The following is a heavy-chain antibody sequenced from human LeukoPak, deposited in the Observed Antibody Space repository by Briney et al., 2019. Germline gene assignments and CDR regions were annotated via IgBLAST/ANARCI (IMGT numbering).Heavy chain of an antibody. CDR1: GGSISSYY. V-gene: IGHV4-59*01. D-gene: IGHD6-13*01. CDR2: IYYSGST. CDR3: ARVGSSWYHDAFDI. Sequence: SETLSLTCTVSGGSISSYYWSWIRQPPGKGLEWIGYIYYSGSTNYNPSLKSRVTISVDTSKNQFSLKLSSVTAADTAVYCCARVGSSWYHDAFDIWGQGTMVTVSS. J-gene: IGHJ3*02.